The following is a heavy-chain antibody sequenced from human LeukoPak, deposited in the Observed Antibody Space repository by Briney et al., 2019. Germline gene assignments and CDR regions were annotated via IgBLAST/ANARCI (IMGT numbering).Heavy chain of an antibody. CDR1: GGSFSGYY. J-gene: IGHJ4*02. CDR3: AGEDYDTDY. D-gene: IGHD3-22*01. Sequence: SETLSLTCAVYGGSFSGYYWSWIRQPLGKGLEWIGEINHSGSTNYNPSLKSRVTISVDTSKNQFSLKLSSVTAADTAVYYCAGEDYDTDYWGQGTLVTVSS. V-gene: IGHV4-34*01. CDR2: INHSGST.